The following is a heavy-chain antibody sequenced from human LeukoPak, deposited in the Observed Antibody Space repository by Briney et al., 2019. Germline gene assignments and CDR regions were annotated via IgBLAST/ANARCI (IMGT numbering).Heavy chain of an antibody. V-gene: IGHV4-59*08. Sequence: SETLSLTCTVSGGSISSYYWSWIRQPPGKGLEWIGYIYYSGSTNYNPYLKSRVTISVDTSKNQFSLKLSSVTAADTAVYYCARQFEDAFDIWGQGTMVTVSS. CDR3: ARQFEDAFDI. CDR2: IYYSGST. D-gene: IGHD3-9*01. CDR1: GGSISSYY. J-gene: IGHJ3*02.